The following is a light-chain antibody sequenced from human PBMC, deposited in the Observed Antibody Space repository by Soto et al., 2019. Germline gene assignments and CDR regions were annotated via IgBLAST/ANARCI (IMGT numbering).Light chain of an antibody. V-gene: IGKV2-28*01. CDR2: LAT. CDR3: MQALQTRLT. CDR1: QSLLNSNGNNY. J-gene: IGKJ4*01. Sequence: DVVMTQSPLSLPVTPGERASISCRSSQSLLNSNGNNYLDWYLQKPGQSPQLLIYLATSRASGVPDRFSGSGSGRDFTLKISRVEAEDVGVYYCMQALQTRLTFGGGTKVDIK.